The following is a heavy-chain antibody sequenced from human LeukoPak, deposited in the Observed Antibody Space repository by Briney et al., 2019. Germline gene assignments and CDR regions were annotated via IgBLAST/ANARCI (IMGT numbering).Heavy chain of an antibody. V-gene: IGHV4-59*08. CDR3: ARRTYSSSWSFNYYYMDV. J-gene: IGHJ6*03. Sequence: SETLSLTCTVSGGSISSYYWSWIRQPPGKGLEWIGYIYYSGSTYYNPSLKSRVTISVDTSKNQFSLKLSSVTAADTAVYYCARRTYSSSWSFNYYYMDVWGKGTTVTISS. CDR1: GGSISSYY. D-gene: IGHD6-13*01. CDR2: IYYSGST.